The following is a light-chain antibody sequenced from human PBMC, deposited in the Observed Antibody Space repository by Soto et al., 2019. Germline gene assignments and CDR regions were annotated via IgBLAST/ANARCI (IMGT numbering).Light chain of an antibody. Sequence: DIVMTQSPHSLAVSVGEMATSNSNSSKSVFYSSNNNNYLACHQQQPRPPPQLLIYWASTRESGVPHRFSGSGSATDSPPTISRLPAEEVVVYYRQQYYSPRTFGQGTTGDIK. CDR3: QQYYSPRT. CDR1: KSVFYSSNNNNY. V-gene: IGKV4-1*01. CDR2: WAS. J-gene: IGKJ1*01.